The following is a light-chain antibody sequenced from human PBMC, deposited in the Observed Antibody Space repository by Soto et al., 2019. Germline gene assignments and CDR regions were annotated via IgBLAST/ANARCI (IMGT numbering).Light chain of an antibody. CDR1: SSDVGSYNL. J-gene: IGLJ1*01. V-gene: IGLV2-23*03. Sequence: QSALTQPASVSWSPGKSITISCTGTSSDVGSYNLVSWYQQHPGKAPKLMIYEGSKRPSGVSNRFSGSKSGNTASLTISGLQAEDEADYYCCSYACSSTFYVFGTGTKLTVL. CDR2: EGS. CDR3: CSYACSSTFYV.